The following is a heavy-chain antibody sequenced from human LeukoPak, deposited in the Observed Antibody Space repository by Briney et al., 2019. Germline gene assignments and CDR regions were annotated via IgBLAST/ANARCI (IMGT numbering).Heavy chain of an antibody. CDR2: INHSGST. Sequence: SETLSLTCAVYGGSFSGYYWSWIRQPPGKGLEWIGEINHSGSTNYNPSLESRVTISVDTSKNPFSLKLSSVTAADTAVYYCARLVTWGQGTLVTVSS. D-gene: IGHD3-22*01. J-gene: IGHJ5*02. CDR1: GGSFSGYY. CDR3: ARLVT. V-gene: IGHV4-34*01.